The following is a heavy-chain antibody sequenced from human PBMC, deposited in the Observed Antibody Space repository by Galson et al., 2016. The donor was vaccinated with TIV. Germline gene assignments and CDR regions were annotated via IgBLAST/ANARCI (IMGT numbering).Heavy chain of an antibody. D-gene: IGHD6-6*01. Sequence: SLRLSCAASGFTFSNYVVHWVRQAPGKGLEWVAVMSSEGTAKFYADSVAGRFTISRDNAKNTLFLQMSSLRPADTAIYYCARDPIPGRPDYFDYWGQGTPVTVSS. CDR3: ARDPIPGRPDYFDY. V-gene: IGHV3-30*03. J-gene: IGHJ4*02. CDR1: GFTFSNYV. CDR2: MSSEGTAK.